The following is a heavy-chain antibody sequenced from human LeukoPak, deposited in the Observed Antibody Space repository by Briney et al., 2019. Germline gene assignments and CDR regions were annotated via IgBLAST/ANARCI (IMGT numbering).Heavy chain of an antibody. J-gene: IGHJ5*02. V-gene: IGHV1-69*06. D-gene: IGHD2-15*01. CDR1: GGTFSSYA. Sequence: SVTVSCKASGGTFSSYAISWVRQAPGQGLEWMGGIIPIFGTANYAQKFQGRVTITADKSTSTAYMELSSLRSEDTAVYYCASGLGYCSGGSCYSGFDPWGQGTLVTVSS. CDR2: IIPIFGTA. CDR3: ASGLGYCSGGSCYSGFDP.